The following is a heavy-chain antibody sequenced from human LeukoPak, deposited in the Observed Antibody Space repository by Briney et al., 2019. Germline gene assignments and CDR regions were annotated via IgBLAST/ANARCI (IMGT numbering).Heavy chain of an antibody. CDR1: SDSISSYY. Sequence: PSETLSLTCTVSSDSISSYYWSWIRQPAGKGLEWIGRIYTSGSTNYNPSLKSRVTMSVDTSKNQFSLKLSSVTAADTAVYYCARSPMDYDILTGFDYWGQGTLVTVSS. CDR2: IYTSGST. J-gene: IGHJ4*02. CDR3: ARSPMDYDILTGFDY. V-gene: IGHV4-4*07. D-gene: IGHD3-9*01.